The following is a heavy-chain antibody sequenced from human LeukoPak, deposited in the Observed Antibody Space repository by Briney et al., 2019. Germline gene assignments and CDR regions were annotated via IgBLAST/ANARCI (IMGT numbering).Heavy chain of an antibody. J-gene: IGHJ4*02. CDR2: IYTSGST. CDR1: GGSISSYY. CDR3: ARGGTSGGPGFDY. V-gene: IGHV4-4*07. Sequence: TPSETLSLTCTVSGGSISSYYWSWIRQPAGKGLEWIGRIYTSGSTNYNPSLKSRVTMSVDTSKNQFSLQLNSVTPEDTAVYYCARGGTSGGPGFDYWGQGTPVIVSA. D-gene: IGHD6-19*01.